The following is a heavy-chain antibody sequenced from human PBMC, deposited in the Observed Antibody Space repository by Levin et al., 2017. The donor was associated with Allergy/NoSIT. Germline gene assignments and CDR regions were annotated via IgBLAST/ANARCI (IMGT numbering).Heavy chain of an antibody. CDR1: GGSISSGGYY. Sequence: SSETLSLTCTVSGGSISSGGYYWSWIRQHPGKGLEWIGYIYYSGSTYYNPSLKSRVTISVDTSKNQFSLKLSSVTAADTAVYYCARALGDKVATIVGYYYYGMDVWGQGTTVTVSS. J-gene: IGHJ6*02. CDR3: ARALGDKVATIVGYYYYGMDV. CDR2: IYYSGST. D-gene: IGHD5-12*01. V-gene: IGHV4-31*03.